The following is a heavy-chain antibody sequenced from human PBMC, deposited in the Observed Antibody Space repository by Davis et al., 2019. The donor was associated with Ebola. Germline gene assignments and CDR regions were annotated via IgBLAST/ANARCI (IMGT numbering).Heavy chain of an antibody. CDR3: ARLVVGASGWAYGMDV. V-gene: IGHV4-59*08. D-gene: IGHD1-26*01. CDR1: GGSISHYY. Sequence: MPSETLSLTCTVSGGSISHYYWSWIRQPPGKGLEWIGYIYYSGSTNSNPSLKSRVTTSVDTSKNQFSLKLSSVTAADTAVYYCARLVVGASGWAYGMDVWGQGTTVTVSS. J-gene: IGHJ6*02. CDR2: IYYSGST.